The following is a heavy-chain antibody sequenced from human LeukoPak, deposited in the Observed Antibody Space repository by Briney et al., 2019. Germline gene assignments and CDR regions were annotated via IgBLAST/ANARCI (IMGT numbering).Heavy chain of an antibody. CDR2: ISYAATDK. Sequence: PGRSLRLSCAASGFTFSNYAMHWARQAPGKGLEWVAVISYAATDKYYADSVKGRITISRDNSKNTLSLQIISLKAEDTAVYYSAREAALLYYMDVWGKGTTVTVSS. D-gene: IGHD6-25*01. V-gene: IGHV3-30*04. CDR1: GFTFSNYA. CDR3: AREAALLYYMDV. J-gene: IGHJ6*03.